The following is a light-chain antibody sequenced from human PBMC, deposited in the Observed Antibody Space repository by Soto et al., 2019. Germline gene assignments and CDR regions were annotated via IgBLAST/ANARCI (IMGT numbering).Light chain of an antibody. V-gene: IGKV3-15*01. CDR1: QSVSSN. J-gene: IGKJ1*01. CDR2: GAS. CDR3: QQYGPSPWT. Sequence: EIVMTQSPATLSVSPGERATLSCRASQSVSSNFAWYQQKPGQAPRLLIYGASTRATGIPARFSGSGSGTDFTLTIRRLEPEDFAVYYCQQYGPSPWTFGQGTKVEIK.